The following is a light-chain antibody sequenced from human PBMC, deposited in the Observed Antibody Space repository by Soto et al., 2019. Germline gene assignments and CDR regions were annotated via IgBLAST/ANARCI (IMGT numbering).Light chain of an antibody. V-gene: IGLV2-8*01. CDR3: NSYAGSNNWV. CDR1: SSDVGGYNY. Sequence: QSALTQPPSASGSPGQSVTISCTGTSSDVGGYNYVSWYQQHPGKAPKLMIYEVSKRPSGVPDRFSGSKSGNTASLTVSGLQAEDEADYYCNSYAGSNNWVFGGGTKDRP. CDR2: EVS. J-gene: IGLJ3*02.